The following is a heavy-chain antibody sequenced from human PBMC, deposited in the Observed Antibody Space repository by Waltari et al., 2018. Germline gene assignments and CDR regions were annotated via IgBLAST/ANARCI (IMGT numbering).Heavy chain of an antibody. J-gene: IGHJ4*02. CDR2: ISWNSGSI. Sequence: EVQLVESGGGLVQPGRSLRLSCAASGFTFDDYAMHWVRQAPGKGLEWVSGISWNSGSIGYADSVKGRFTISRDNAKNSLYLQMNSLRAEDTALYYCAKDKLDLYYFDYWGQGTLVTVSS. CDR1: GFTFDDYA. CDR3: AKDKLDLYYFDY. V-gene: IGHV3-9*01. D-gene: IGHD1-1*01.